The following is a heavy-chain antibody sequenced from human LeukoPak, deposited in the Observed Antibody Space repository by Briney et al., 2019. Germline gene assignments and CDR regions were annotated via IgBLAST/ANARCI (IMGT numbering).Heavy chain of an antibody. V-gene: IGHV4-39*07. CDR1: GGSISSSSYY. CDR3: ARVVAEFTMIVVVPKYYFDY. Sequence: SETLSLTCTVSGGSISSSSYYRGWIRQPPGKGLEWIGSIYYSGSTYYNPSLKSRVTISVDTSKNQFSLKLSSVTAADTAVYYCARVVAEFTMIVVVPKYYFDYWGQGTLVTVSS. J-gene: IGHJ4*02. D-gene: IGHD3-22*01. CDR2: IYYSGST.